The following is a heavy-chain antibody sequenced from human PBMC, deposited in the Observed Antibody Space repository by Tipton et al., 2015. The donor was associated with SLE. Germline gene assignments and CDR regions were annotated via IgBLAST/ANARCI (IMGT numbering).Heavy chain of an antibody. Sequence: QLVQSGGGLTQPGGSLRLSCAASGFSVSSNYMSWVRQAPGKGLEWVSVIYSAGDTYYADSVKGRFTISRDNSKNTLYLQINSLRAEDTAVYYCAGEGIAVAGSHYYYGMDVWGQGTTVTVSS. J-gene: IGHJ6*02. CDR2: IYSAGDT. V-gene: IGHV3-53*01. D-gene: IGHD6-13*01. CDR1: GFSVSSNY. CDR3: AGEGIAVAGSHYYYGMDV.